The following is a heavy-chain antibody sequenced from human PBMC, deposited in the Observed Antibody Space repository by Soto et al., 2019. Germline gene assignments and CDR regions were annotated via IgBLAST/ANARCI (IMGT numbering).Heavy chain of an antibody. J-gene: IGHJ6*02. CDR1: GFTFNGNW. CDR2: IRPDETEK. V-gene: IGHV3-7*03. Sequence: GGSLRLSCVLSGFTFNGNWMGWVRQAPGKGLEWVANIRPDETEKYYVGSVRGRFTISRDGAENSLHLQMNSLRVEDTALYYRERYGLPNGLDLWCQGNTVTVSS. CDR3: ERYGLPNGLDL. D-gene: IGHD5-18*01.